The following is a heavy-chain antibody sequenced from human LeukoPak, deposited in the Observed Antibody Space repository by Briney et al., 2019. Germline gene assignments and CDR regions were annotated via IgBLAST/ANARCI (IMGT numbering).Heavy chain of an antibody. J-gene: IGHJ3*02. CDR1: GYTFTGYY. Sequence: ASVKVSCKASGYTFTGYYMHWVRQAPGQGLEWMGWINPNSGGTNYAQKFQGRVTMTRDTSISTAYMELSRLRSDDTAVYYCARGQVGAPSSDAFDIWGQGTIVTVSS. D-gene: IGHD1-26*01. V-gene: IGHV1-2*02. CDR2: INPNSGGT. CDR3: ARGQVGAPSSDAFDI.